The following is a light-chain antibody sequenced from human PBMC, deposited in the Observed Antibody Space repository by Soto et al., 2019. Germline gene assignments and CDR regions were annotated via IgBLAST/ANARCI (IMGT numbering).Light chain of an antibody. J-gene: IGLJ2*01. CDR1: SSNIGSNT. Sequence: QSVLTQPPSASGTPGQRVTISCSGSSSNIGSNTVNWYQQLPGTAPKLLIYNNNQRPSGVPDRFSGSKSGTSASLAISGLQSEDEADYYCAAWDDRVNGVVFGGGTKLTVL. CDR2: NNN. CDR3: AAWDDRVNGVV. V-gene: IGLV1-44*01.